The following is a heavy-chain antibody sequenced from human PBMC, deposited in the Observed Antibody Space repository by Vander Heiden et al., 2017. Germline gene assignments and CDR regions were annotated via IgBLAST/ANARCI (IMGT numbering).Heavy chain of an antibody. Sequence: EVQLVESGGGLLQPGGSLSLSCAASGFPFSSYDMHWVRQGIGKGLEWVAAIGTAGDTFYPGSVKGRFTISRENAKNSLYLQMNGLTAGDTAVYYCARGTYFYDDNGSGNRFDTWGQGALVTVSS. V-gene: IGHV3-13*01. D-gene: IGHD3-22*01. J-gene: IGHJ5*02. CDR2: IGTAGDT. CDR3: ARGTYFYDDNGSGNRFDT. CDR1: GFPFSSYD.